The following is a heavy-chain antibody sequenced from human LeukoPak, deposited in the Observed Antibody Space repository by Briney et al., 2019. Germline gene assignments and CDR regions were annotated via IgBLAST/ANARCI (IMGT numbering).Heavy chain of an antibody. V-gene: IGHV3-7*03. J-gene: IGHJ4*02. Sequence: GGSLRLSCAASGFTFSRYWMSWVRQAPRKGLEWVANIKQGGSEIYYVDSVKGRFTISRDNAKNSLYLQMNSLRAEDTAVYYCARDKGDYDTSGSLFVFGGQGTLVTVSS. CDR2: IKQGGSEI. CDR3: ARDKGDYDTSGSLFVF. D-gene: IGHD3-22*01. CDR1: GFTFSRYW.